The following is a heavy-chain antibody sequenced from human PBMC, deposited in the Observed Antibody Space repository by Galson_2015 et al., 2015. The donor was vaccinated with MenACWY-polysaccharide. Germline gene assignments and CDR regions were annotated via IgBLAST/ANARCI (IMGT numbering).Heavy chain of an antibody. V-gene: IGHV3-7*01. J-gene: IGHJ2*01. Sequence: SLRLSCAASGFTFSNRWMSWVRQAPGKGLEWVAVIKKDGSDKYYVDSVKGRFAISRDNAKDSVFLQMNSLGVEDTAVYFCARNDLWTGLSDWSFNPGGRGPRAPVS. D-gene: IGHD3/OR15-3a*01. CDR3: ARNDLWTGLSDWSFNP. CDR2: IKKDGSDK. CDR1: GFTFSNRW.